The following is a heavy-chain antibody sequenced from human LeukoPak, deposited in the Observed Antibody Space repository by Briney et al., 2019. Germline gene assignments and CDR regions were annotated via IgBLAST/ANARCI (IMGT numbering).Heavy chain of an antibody. CDR2: IYYSGST. CDR3: ARSRSGYSYDHAAFEI. CDR1: GGSISSGDYY. Sequence: PSETLSPTCTVSGGSISSGDYYWSWIRQPPGKGLEWIGYIYYSGSTYYNPSLKSRVTISVDTSRNQFSLKLSSVTAADTAVYYCARSRSGYSYDHAAFEIWGQGTMVTVSS. V-gene: IGHV4-30-4*02. D-gene: IGHD5-18*01. J-gene: IGHJ3*02.